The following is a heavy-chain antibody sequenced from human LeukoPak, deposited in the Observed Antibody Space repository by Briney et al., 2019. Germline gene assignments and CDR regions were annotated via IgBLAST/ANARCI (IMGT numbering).Heavy chain of an antibody. D-gene: IGHD3-10*01. CDR1: GGPFSGYF. CDR3: ARRYYYNLGSFPFDF. J-gene: IGHJ4*02. CDR2: IHNSGTT. V-gene: IGHV4-34*01. Sequence: SETLSLTCAVSGGPFSGYFWSWIRQSSGKGLEWIGEIHNSGTTNYNPSLNSRVTISEDTSKDQFYLNLSSVTAADTAVYYCARRYYYNLGSFPFDFWGQGTLVTVSS.